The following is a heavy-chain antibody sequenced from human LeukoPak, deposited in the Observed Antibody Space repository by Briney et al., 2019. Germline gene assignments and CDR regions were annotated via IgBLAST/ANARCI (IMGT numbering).Heavy chain of an antibody. J-gene: IGHJ4*02. CDR3: ARYVWGSYPTFEDY. V-gene: IGHV4-59*01. D-gene: IGHD3-16*02. Sequence: SETLSLTCSVSGGSISSFYWSWIRQPPGKGLEWIGYVYYSGSINYNPSLKSRVTISADMSKNQFSLKLTSVTAADTAVYYCARYVWGSYPTFEDYWGQGTLVTVSS. CDR1: GGSISSFY. CDR2: VYYSGSI.